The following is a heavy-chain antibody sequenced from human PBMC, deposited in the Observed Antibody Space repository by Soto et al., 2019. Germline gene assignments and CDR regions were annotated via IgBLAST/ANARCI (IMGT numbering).Heavy chain of an antibody. V-gene: IGHV3-48*02. CDR2: ISSSSSTI. J-gene: IGHJ4*02. Sequence: GVSLRLSCAASRFTFSSYSMNWVRQAPGKGLEWVSYISSSSSTIYYADSVKGRFTISRDNAKNSLYLQMNSLRDEDTAVYYCARGLYYYDSSGYWGYWGQGTLVTVSS. D-gene: IGHD3-22*01. CDR3: ARGLYYYDSSGYWGY. CDR1: RFTFSSYS.